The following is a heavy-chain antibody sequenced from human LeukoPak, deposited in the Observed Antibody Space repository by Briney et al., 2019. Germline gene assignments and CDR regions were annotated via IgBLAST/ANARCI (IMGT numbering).Heavy chain of an antibody. CDR3: ARDRYCSSTSCPMVFDP. V-gene: IGHV1-2*02. D-gene: IGHD2-2*01. Sequence: ASVKLSCKASGYTFTGYYMHWVRQAPGQGLEWMGWINPNSGGTNYVQKFQGRVTMTRDTSISTAYMELSRLRSDDTAVYYCARDRYCSSTSCPMVFDPWGQGTLVTVSS. CDR2: INPNSGGT. CDR1: GYTFTGYY. J-gene: IGHJ5*02.